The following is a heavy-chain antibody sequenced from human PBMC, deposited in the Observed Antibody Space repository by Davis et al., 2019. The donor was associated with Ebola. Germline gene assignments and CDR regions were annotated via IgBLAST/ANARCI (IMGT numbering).Heavy chain of an antibody. CDR1: GGSFSGYY. J-gene: IGHJ4*01. D-gene: IGHD6-19*01. Sequence: MPSETLSLTCAVYGGSFSGYYWSWIRQPPGKGLEWIGEINHSGSTNYNPSLKSRVTISVDTSKNQFSLKLSSVTAADTAVYYCARGPSVAGLDYWGQEPWSPSPQ. CDR3: ARGPSVAGLDY. CDR2: INHSGST. V-gene: IGHV4-34*01.